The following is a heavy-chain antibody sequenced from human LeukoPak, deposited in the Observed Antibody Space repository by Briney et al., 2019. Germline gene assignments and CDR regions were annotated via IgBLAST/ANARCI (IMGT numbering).Heavy chain of an antibody. Sequence: SGTLSLTCAVYGGSFSGYYWSWIRQPPGKGLEWIGEINHSGSTNYNPSLKSRVTISVDTSKNQFPLKLSSVTAADTAVYYCARFKRIRITMIVVAGETNAFDIWGQGTMVTVSS. CDR1: GGSFSGYY. D-gene: IGHD3-22*01. V-gene: IGHV4-34*01. CDR3: ARFKRIRITMIVVAGETNAFDI. CDR2: INHSGST. J-gene: IGHJ3*02.